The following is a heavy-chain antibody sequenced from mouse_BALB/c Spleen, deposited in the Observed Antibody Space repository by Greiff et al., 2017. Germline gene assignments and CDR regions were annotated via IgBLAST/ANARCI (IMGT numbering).Heavy chain of an antibody. Sequence: QVQLQQSGAELVRPGSSVKISCKASGYAFSSYWMNWVKQRPGQGLEWIGQIYPGDGDTNYNGKFKGKATLTADKSSSTAYMQLSSLTSEDSAVYFCARGYRAWFAYWGQGTLVTVSA. D-gene: IGHD2-12*01. J-gene: IGHJ3*01. V-gene: IGHV1-80*01. CDR1: GYAFSSYW. CDR3: ARGYRAWFAY. CDR2: IYPGDGDT.